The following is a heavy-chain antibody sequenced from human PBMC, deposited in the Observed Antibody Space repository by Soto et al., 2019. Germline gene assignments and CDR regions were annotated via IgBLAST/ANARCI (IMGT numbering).Heavy chain of an antibody. D-gene: IGHD1-26*01. CDR3: ARKEMSSGMDV. CDR1: GYSFTSYW. V-gene: IGHV5-51*01. Sequence: GASLKISCKGSGYSFTSYWIVWVRQMPGKGLEWMGNIYAGDSETRYSPSFRRQVTFSVDKSLSTAYLQWSSLKASDTALYYCARKEMSSGMDVWGQGTTVTVSS. CDR2: IYAGDSET. J-gene: IGHJ6*02.